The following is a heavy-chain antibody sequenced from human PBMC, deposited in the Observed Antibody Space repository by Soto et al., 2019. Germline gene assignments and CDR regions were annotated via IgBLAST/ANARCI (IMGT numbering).Heavy chain of an antibody. CDR1: GFSFDDYA. V-gene: IGHV3-9*01. Sequence: EVQLVESGGGLVQPGRSLRLSCAASGFSFDDYAMHWVRQAPGKGLEWVSGISWNSGSIGYAASMEGRFTISRDNAKNSLYLQMNSLRAEDTALYYCAKLLGSNGWFAPWGQGTLVTVSS. CDR3: AKLLGSNGWFAP. J-gene: IGHJ5*02. D-gene: IGHD6-25*01. CDR2: ISWNSGSI.